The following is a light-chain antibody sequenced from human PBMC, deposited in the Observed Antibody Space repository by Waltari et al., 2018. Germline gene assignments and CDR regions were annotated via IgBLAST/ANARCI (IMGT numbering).Light chain of an antibody. V-gene: IGLV2-8*01. CDR1: SRDIGASDS. CDR3: YSYAGDNTYV. CDR2: QVH. Sequence: QSALTQPPSASGSPGQSVTISCPGSSRDIGASDSVYWFQQLPGRAPKLLIYQVHKRPSGVPTRFSATKSANTASLTVSGLQAEDEAVYYCYSYAGDNTYVFGSGTEVTVL. J-gene: IGLJ1*01.